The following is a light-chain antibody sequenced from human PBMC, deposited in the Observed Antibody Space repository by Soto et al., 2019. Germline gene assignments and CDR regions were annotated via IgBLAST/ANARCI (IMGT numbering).Light chain of an antibody. CDR3: QLYNRNTWS. J-gene: IGKJ1*01. CDR1: QSVGTW. Sequence: IQMTQSPSSLSASVGDRVTITCRASQSVGTWVAWYQQKPGKAPNLLIYGASNLESGVPSRFSGSGSGTEFTLTITTLQPDDFATYFCQLYNRNTWSFGPGTKVDI. V-gene: IGKV1-5*01. CDR2: GAS.